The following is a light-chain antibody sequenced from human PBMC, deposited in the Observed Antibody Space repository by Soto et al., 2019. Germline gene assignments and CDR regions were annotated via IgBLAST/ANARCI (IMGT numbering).Light chain of an antibody. V-gene: IGKV1-5*01. CDR3: QQSNRLIT. CDR1: QTIDSG. CDR2: DAN. J-gene: IGKJ5*01. Sequence: DIQMTQSRSILSASVGYSVSITFRASQTIDSGVAGYKQNPGKASKLLVYDANSLEGGVSSRLTGSGYGTDFTLSIHNLKPCYFATDYCQQSNRLITFRQGTRLEIK.